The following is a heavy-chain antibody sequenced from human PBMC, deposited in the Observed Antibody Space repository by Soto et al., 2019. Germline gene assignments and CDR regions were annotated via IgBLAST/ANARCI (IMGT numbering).Heavy chain of an antibody. J-gene: IGHJ4*02. Sequence: ELQLVQSGAEVKKPGESLKISCKDSGNSFTGYWIAWVRQMPGKGLEWMGIIYPGDSDTRYSPSFQGQVTISADKSISTGYLQWNSLKASDSAMYYCASSPRYQHSYGSAFDYWGQGTLVTVSS. CDR2: IYPGDSDT. D-gene: IGHD5-18*01. CDR1: GNSFTGYW. V-gene: IGHV5-51*01. CDR3: ASSPRYQHSYGSAFDY.